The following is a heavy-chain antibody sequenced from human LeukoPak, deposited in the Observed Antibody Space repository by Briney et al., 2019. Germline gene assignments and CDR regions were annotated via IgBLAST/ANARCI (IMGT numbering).Heavy chain of an antibody. Sequence: SETLSLACTVSGGSISGYYWSWIRQPPGKGPEGVGYIYYSGNTNSNPALKSRVTLSVDTSKNQFSLKLISVIAADTAVYYCARHTGQGYNYIDYWGQGTLVSDCS. J-gene: IGHJ4*02. CDR1: GGSISGYY. CDR3: ARHTGQGYNYIDY. D-gene: IGHD5-24*01. V-gene: IGHV4-59*08. CDR2: IYYSGNT.